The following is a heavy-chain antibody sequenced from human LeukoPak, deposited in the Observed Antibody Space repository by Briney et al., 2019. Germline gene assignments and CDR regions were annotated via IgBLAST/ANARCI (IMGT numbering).Heavy chain of an antibody. Sequence: PGGSLRLSCTGSGFNFGDSVMSWFRQAPGKGLEWVVFIRSKRYGGATQYAASVKGSFTISTDDSKSVAYLQMNALKTDDTAAYYCSRSYDVLSGYVPPDYWGQGTLVTVSS. CDR1: GFNFGDSV. D-gene: IGHD3-9*01. CDR3: SRSYDVLSGYVPPDY. J-gene: IGHJ4*02. V-gene: IGHV3-49*03. CDR2: IRSKRYGGAT.